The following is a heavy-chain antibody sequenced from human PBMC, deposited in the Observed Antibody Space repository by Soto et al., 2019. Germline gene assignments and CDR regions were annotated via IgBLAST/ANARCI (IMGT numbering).Heavy chain of an antibody. J-gene: IGHJ4*02. D-gene: IGHD6-19*01. V-gene: IGHV4-59*12. CDR2: IYYSGST. Sequence: SETLSLTCTVSGGSISSYYWSWIRQPPGKGLEWIGYIYYSGSTNYNPSLKSRVTISVDTSKNQFSLKLSSVTAADTAVYYCASGRQDSSGWYYFDYWGQGTLVTAPQ. CDR3: ASGRQDSSGWYYFDY. CDR1: GGSISSYY.